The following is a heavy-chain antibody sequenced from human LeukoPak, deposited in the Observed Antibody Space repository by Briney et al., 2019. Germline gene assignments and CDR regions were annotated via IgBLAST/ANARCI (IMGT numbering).Heavy chain of an antibody. CDR1: GFSLSTTGVG. Sequence: ESGPTLVNPTQTLTLACTFSGFSLSTTGVGVGWIRQPPGKALEWLALIYWDDDKRYNPSLKSRLTITKDTSKNQVVLTMTDMDPVDTATYYCTHRPAVAGYDWFDPWGQGTLVTVSS. CDR2: IYWDDDK. CDR3: THRPAVAGYDWFDP. D-gene: IGHD6-19*01. J-gene: IGHJ5*02. V-gene: IGHV2-5*02.